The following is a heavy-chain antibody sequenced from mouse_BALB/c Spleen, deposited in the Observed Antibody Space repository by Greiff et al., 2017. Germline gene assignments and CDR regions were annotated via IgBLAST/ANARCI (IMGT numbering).Heavy chain of an antibody. CDR3: ARDRIYYDYDGAMDY. CDR2: ISDGGSYT. CDR1: GFTFSDYY. Sequence: EVKVVESGGGLVKPGGSLKLSCAASGFTFSDYYMYWVRQTPEKRLEWVATISDGGSYTYYPDSVKGRFTISRDNAKNNLYLQMSSLKSEDTAMYYCARDRIYYDYDGAMDYWGQGTSVTVSS. V-gene: IGHV5-4*02. J-gene: IGHJ4*01. D-gene: IGHD2-4*01.